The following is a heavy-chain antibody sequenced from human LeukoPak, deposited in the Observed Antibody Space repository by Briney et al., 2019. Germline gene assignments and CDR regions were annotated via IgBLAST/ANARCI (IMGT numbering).Heavy chain of an antibody. Sequence: PSQTLSLTCFASAGSINTTTYYWGWVRQSPGKGLAWIASIFYTGSTYYTPSLKSRVTISVDPSTNQFSLKLNSVTVADTAVYYCARAGVRVSCGRDCYSDYFDYWGQGILVTVSS. CDR1: AGSINTTTYY. D-gene: IGHD2-21*02. J-gene: IGHJ4*02. V-gene: IGHV4-39*07. CDR3: ARAGVRVSCGRDCYSDYFDY. CDR2: IFYTGST.